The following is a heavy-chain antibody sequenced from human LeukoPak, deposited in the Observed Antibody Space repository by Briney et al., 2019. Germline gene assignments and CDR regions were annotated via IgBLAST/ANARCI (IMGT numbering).Heavy chain of an antibody. J-gene: IGHJ5*02. CDR3: AREYYYDSSGYPNWFDP. D-gene: IGHD3-22*01. CDR2: IYTSGST. Sequence: SETLSLTCTVSGGSISSGSYYWSWIRQPAGKGLEWIGRIYTSGSTNYNPSLKSRVTISVDTSKNQFSLKLSSVTAADTAVYYCAREYYYDSSGYPNWFDPWGQGTLVTVSS. CDR1: GGSISSGSYY. V-gene: IGHV4-61*02.